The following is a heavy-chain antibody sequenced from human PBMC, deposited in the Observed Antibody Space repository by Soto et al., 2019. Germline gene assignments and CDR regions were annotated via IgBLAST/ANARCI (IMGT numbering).Heavy chain of an antibody. J-gene: IGHJ6*02. CDR3: ASCDTEDYYYYGMDV. V-gene: IGHV1-69*13. CDR1: GGGFSSCA. Sequence: SVKVSCKASGGGFSSCASRWVRQAPGQGLEWMGGIIPIFGTANYAQKFQGRVTITADESTSTAYMELSSLRSEDTAVYYCASCDTEDYYYYGMDVWGQGTTVTVSS. D-gene: IGHD5-18*01. CDR2: IIPIFGTA.